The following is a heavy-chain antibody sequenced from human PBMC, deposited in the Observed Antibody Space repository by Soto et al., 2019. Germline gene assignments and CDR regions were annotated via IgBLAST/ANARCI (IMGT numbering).Heavy chain of an antibody. V-gene: IGHV1-69*01. CDR2: ISPFFGTT. CDR3: AREVVTETTWGSFDS. J-gene: IGHJ4*02. Sequence: QVHLVQSGADGRKSGSSVRVSCTASGGGTLSNDAVSWVRQAPGQGLEWLGRISPFFGTTDYSQSFQGRLTMTADASTGTVYMDLRSLKSDDTAVFYCAREVVTETTWGSFDSWGQGTLVTVSS. CDR1: GGGTLSNDA. D-gene: IGHD2-21*02.